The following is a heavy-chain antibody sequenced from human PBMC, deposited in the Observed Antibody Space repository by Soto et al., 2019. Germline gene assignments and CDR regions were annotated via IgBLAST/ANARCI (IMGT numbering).Heavy chain of an antibody. D-gene: IGHD3-3*01. J-gene: IGHJ6*03. Sequence: SETLSLTCAVSGYSISSSNWWGWIRQPPGKGLECFVYIFFSGSTSYNPSFKSRVTMSVDTSNNLFSFKLSSVTAVDTAVYYCASSTYYDFWSGYYSYYYYMDVWGKGTTVTVSS. CDR1: GYSISSSNW. CDR3: ASSTYYDFWSGYYSYYYYMDV. CDR2: IFFSGST. V-gene: IGHV4-28*01.